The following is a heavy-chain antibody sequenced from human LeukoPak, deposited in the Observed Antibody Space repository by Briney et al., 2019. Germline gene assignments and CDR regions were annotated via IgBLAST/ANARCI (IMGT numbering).Heavy chain of an antibody. J-gene: IGHJ6*02. V-gene: IGHV4-59*10. Sequence: SETLSLTCAVYGGSFSGYYWSWIRQPPGKGLEWIRRIYTSGSTNYNPSLKSRVTMSVDTSKNQFSLKLSSVTAADTAVYYCARVGSQYYYYYGMDVWGQGTTVTVSS. CDR3: ARVGSQYYYYYGMDV. D-gene: IGHD1-26*01. CDR1: GGSFSGYY. CDR2: IYTSGST.